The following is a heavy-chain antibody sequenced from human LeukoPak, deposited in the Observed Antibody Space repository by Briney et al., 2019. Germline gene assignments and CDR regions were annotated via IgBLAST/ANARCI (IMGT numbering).Heavy chain of an antibody. CDR3: AKDLGIDDVWGSYRPDY. CDR1: GFTFSSYA. CDR2: ISGSGGST. D-gene: IGHD3-16*02. J-gene: IGHJ4*02. V-gene: IGHV3-23*01. Sequence: PGGSLRLSCAASGFTFSSYAMSWVRQAPGKGREWVSAISGSGGSTYYADSVKGRFTISRDNSKNTLYLQMNSLRAEDTAVYYCAKDLGIDDVWGSYRPDYWGQGTLVTVSS.